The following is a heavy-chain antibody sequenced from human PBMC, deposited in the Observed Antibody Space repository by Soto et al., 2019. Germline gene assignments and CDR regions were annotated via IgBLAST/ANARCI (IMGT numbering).Heavy chain of an antibody. V-gene: IGHV3-21*01. D-gene: IGHD6-13*01. Sequence: GGSLRLSCAVSGFTFSIYSMNWVRQAPGKGLEWVSSISSDSSYIYYADSVKGRFTISRDNAKKSLYLQMNSLRAEDTAVYYCARDEAAGAFDYWGQGTPVTVSS. CDR2: ISSDSSYI. CDR3: ARDEAAGAFDY. CDR1: GFTFSIYS. J-gene: IGHJ4*02.